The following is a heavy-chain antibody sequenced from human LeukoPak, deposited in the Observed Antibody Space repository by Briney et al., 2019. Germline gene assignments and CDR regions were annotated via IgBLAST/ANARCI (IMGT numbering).Heavy chain of an antibody. CDR1: GGSISSYY. Sequence: PSETLSLTCTVSGGSISSYYWSWIRQPPGKGLEWIGYIYYSGSTNYNPSLKSRVTISVDTSKNQFSLKLSSVTAADTAVYYCARARYSSNVDYWGQGTLVTVSS. CDR3: ARARYSSNVDY. CDR2: IYYSGST. D-gene: IGHD6-13*01. V-gene: IGHV4-59*01. J-gene: IGHJ4*02.